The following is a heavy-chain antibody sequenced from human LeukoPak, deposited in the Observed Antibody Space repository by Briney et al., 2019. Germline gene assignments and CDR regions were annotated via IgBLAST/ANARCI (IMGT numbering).Heavy chain of an antibody. J-gene: IGHJ4*02. Sequence: PGGSLRLSCAASGFTFSSYSMNWVRQAPGKGLEWVAIVSFDGGNIYYADSVKGRFTISRDNSKNTVSLHMTSLTSDDTAVYYCVKDRKYYFEHWGRGTLVTVSS. V-gene: IGHV3-30*18. CDR2: VSFDGGNI. CDR1: GFTFSSYS. CDR3: VKDRKYYFEH.